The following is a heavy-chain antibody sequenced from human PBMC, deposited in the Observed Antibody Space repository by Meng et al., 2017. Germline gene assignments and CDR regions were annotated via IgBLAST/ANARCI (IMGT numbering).Heavy chain of an antibody. J-gene: IGHJ5*02. V-gene: IGHV7-4-1*02. CDR3: ARLVAGTFGQLFDP. D-gene: IGHD2-15*01. Sequence: QVRLVQSGSELKKPWASVKVSCKASGYTFTSYAMNWVRRAPGQGLEWMGWINTNTGNPTYAQGFTGRFVFSLDTSVSTAYLQISSLKAEDTAVYYCARLVAGTFGQLFDPWGQGTLVTVSS. CDR1: GYTFTSYA. CDR2: INTNTGNP.